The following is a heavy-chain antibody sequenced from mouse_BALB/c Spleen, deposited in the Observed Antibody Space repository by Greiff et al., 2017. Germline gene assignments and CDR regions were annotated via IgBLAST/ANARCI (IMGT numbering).Heavy chain of an antibody. CDR2: INSNGGST. CDR1: GFTFSSYG. Sequence: EVQGVESGGGLVQPGGSLKLSCAASGFTFSSYGMSWVRQTPDKRLELVATINSNGGSTYYPDSVKGRFTISRDNAKNTLYLQMSSLKSEDTAMYYCAREGYYGSSYSGLLFDYWGQGTTLTVSS. D-gene: IGHD1-1*01. J-gene: IGHJ2*01. V-gene: IGHV5-6-3*01. CDR3: AREGYYGSSYSGLLFDY.